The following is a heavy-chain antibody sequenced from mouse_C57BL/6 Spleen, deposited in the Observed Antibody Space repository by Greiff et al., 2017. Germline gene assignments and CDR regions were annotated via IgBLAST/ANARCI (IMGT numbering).Heavy chain of an antibody. J-gene: IGHJ3*01. CDR2: INPNNGGT. CDR3: ARWGNLWGFAY. Sequence: VQLQQSGPELVKPGASVKISCKASGYTFTDYYMNWVKQSHGKSLEWIGDINPNNGGTSYNQKFKGKATLTVDKSSSTAYMELRSLTSEDSAVYYCARWGNLWGFAYWGQGTLVTVSA. CDR1: GYTFTDYY. D-gene: IGHD1-1*02. V-gene: IGHV1-26*01.